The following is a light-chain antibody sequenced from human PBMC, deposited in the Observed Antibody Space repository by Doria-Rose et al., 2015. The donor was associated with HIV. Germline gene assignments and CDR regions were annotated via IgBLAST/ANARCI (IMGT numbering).Light chain of an antibody. V-gene: IGKV3-20*01. CDR2: DGS. Sequence: TQSPGTPSLSPGERATLSRRASQSFSSTYLAWYQQKPGQAPSLLIYDGSTRATGIPDRSSASGSGTDFTLTINRLEPEDFALYYCHQYGPSWTFGQGTKVEI. CDR1: QSFSSTY. CDR3: HQYGPSWT. J-gene: IGKJ1*01.